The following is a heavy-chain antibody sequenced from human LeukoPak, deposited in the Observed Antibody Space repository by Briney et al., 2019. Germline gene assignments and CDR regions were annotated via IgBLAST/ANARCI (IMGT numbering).Heavy chain of an antibody. CDR1: GYTFTSYG. Sequence: GASVKVSCKTSGYTFTSYGISWVRQAPGQGLEWMGRINPNSGGTNYAQKFQGRVTMTRDTSISTAYMELSRLRSDDTAVYYCAREGTTGTTYAFDIWGQGTMVTVSS. D-gene: IGHD1-1*01. CDR3: AREGTTGTTYAFDI. CDR2: INPNSGGT. J-gene: IGHJ3*02. V-gene: IGHV1-2*06.